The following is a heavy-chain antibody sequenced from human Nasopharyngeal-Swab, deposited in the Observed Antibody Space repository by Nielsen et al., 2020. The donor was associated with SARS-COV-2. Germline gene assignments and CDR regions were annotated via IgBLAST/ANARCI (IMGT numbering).Heavy chain of an antibody. J-gene: IGHJ6*02. CDR2: VSHSGTA. CDR3: ARGGQENALDV. CDR1: GASFTGIF. Sequence: SETLSLTCTYKGASFTGIFWNWVRQPPGKGLEWIGEVSHSGTATYNPSLTGRVTISLDTAWSQFSLRLSSLSDADTAVYFCARGGQENALDVWDQGTKVAVSS. V-gene: IGHV4-34*01.